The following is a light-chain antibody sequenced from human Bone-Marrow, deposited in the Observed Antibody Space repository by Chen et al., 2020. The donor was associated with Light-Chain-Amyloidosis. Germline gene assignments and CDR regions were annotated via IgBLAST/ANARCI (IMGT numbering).Light chain of an antibody. V-gene: IGLV3-21*02. J-gene: IGLJ3*02. CDR1: NIGSTS. Sequence: SYVLTQPSSVSVAPGQTATIACGGNNIGSTSVHWYQQTPGQAPRLVVYDDSDRPSGIPERLAGSNSGNTATLSISRVEAGDEADYYCQECDRSSDRPVFGGGTKLTVL. CDR3: QECDRSSDRPV. CDR2: DDS.